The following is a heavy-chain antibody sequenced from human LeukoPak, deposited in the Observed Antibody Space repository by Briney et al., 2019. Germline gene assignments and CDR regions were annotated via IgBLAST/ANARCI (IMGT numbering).Heavy chain of an antibody. CDR2: ISSSSSTI. Sequence: AGGSLRLSCAASGFTFSSYSMNWVRQAPGKGLEWVSYISSSSSTIYYADSVKGRFTISRDNAKNSLYLQMNSLRAEDTAVYYCARSYDYGDYEGGYYFDYWGQGTLVTVSS. V-gene: IGHV3-48*01. CDR3: ARSYDYGDYEGGYYFDY. J-gene: IGHJ4*02. D-gene: IGHD4-17*01. CDR1: GFTFSSYS.